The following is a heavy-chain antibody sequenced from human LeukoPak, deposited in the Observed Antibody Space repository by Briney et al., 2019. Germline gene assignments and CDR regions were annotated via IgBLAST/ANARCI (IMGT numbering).Heavy chain of an antibody. J-gene: IGHJ4*02. CDR3: ASYLGATRSFDY. Sequence: PGGSLRLSCAASGFTFSSYSMNWVRHAPGKGLEWVSYISSGSSTIYYADSVKGRFTISRDNAKNSLYLQMNSLRAEDTAVYYCASYLGATRSFDYWGQGTLVTVSS. V-gene: IGHV3-48*04. D-gene: IGHD1-26*01. CDR2: ISSGSSTI. CDR1: GFTFSSYS.